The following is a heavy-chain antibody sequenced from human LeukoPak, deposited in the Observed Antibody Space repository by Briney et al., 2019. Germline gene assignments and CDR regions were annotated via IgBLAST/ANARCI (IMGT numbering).Heavy chain of an antibody. CDR3: ARVPELGSLANYFET. V-gene: IGHV5-51*01. CDR2: VYPADSDA. D-gene: IGHD3-16*01. Sequence: GESLKISCEASGYRFTDYWIAWVRQMPGKGLEWMGIVYPADSDARYSPPFQGHVTMSVDKSINTAYLQWNSLKASDTATYYCARVPELGSLANYFETWGQGTLVTVSS. CDR1: GYRFTDYW. J-gene: IGHJ5*02.